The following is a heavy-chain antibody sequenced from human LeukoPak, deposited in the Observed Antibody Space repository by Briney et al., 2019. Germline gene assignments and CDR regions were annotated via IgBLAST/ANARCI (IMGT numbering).Heavy chain of an antibody. V-gene: IGHV3-30-3*01. J-gene: IGHJ4*02. D-gene: IGHD7-27*01. CDR3: ARDENWGSTHY. CDR1: GFTFNTYA. CDR2: LAYDGDNK. Sequence: GGSLRLSCAASGFTFNTYAMHWVRQAPGKGLEWVAVLAYDGDNKFYADSVRGRFTISRDNSKNTLYLQMNSLRAEDTAVYYCARDENWGSTHYWGQGTLVTVSS.